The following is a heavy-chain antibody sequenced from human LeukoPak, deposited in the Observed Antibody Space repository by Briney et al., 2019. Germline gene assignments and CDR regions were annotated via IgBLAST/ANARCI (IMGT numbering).Heavy chain of an antibody. J-gene: IGHJ4*02. CDR1: GFTFSSYA. D-gene: IGHD1-26*01. V-gene: IGHV3-23*01. Sequence: GGSLRLSCAASGFTFSSYAMSWVRQAPGKGLEWVSAISGSGGSTYYADSVKGRFTISRDNAKNSLYLQMNSLRAEDTAVYYCARDKKWELPYDYWGQGTLVTVSS. CDR3: ARDKKWELPYDY. CDR2: ISGSGGST.